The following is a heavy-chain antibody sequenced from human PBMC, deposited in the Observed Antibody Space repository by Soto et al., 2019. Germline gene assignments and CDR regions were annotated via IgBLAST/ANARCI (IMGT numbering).Heavy chain of an antibody. CDR1: GGSISSYY. J-gene: IGHJ6*03. Sequence: LETLSLTCTVSGGSISSYYWSWIRQPPGKGLEWIGYIYYSGSTNYNPSLKSRVTISVDTSKNQFSLKLSSVTAADTAVYYCARVPGNDFWSGYYGYMDVWGKGTTVTVSS. CDR2: IYYSGST. D-gene: IGHD3-3*01. V-gene: IGHV4-59*01. CDR3: ARVPGNDFWSGYYGYMDV.